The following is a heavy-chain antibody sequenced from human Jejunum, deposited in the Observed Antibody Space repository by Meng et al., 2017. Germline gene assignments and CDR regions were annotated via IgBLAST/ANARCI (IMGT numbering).Heavy chain of an antibody. J-gene: IGHJ4*02. CDR1: GFTFSNFW. D-gene: IGHD6-19*01. CDR3: AKIGYPQNSVWYVGD. V-gene: IGHV3-7*01. CDR2: IKQGGSEK. Sequence: GESLKISCAASGFTFSNFWMTWVRQAPGKGLEWVANIKQGGSEKYYVDSVNGRFTISRDNAKNSLYLQMNSLRAEDTAVYYCAKIGYPQNSVWYVGDWGQGTLVTVSS.